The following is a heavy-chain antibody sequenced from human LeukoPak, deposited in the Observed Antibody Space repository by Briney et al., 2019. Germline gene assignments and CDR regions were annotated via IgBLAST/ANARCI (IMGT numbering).Heavy chain of an antibody. CDR1: GYTFTTYG. J-gene: IGHJ4*02. CDR2: ISTYDGDT. CDR3: ARHGTFDD. V-gene: IGHV1-18*01. Sequence: GASVKVSCKASGYTFTTYGVSWVGQAPGQGLEWMGWISTYDGDTKYPQKLQGRVTMTTDTSTSTAYMELRSLRSDVTAVYYCARHGTFDDWGQGTLGTVS.